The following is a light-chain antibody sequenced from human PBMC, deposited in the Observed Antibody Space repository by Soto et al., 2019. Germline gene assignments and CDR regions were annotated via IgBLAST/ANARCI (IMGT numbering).Light chain of an antibody. Sequence: DIQMTQSPSSLSASVGDRVTITCRASQTISNYLNWYQQKPGKAPKLLIYAASSLRSGIPSRFSGSGSGTDFTLTISSLQPEDFATYSCQQSYNTPYTFGQGTKLEIK. CDR2: AAS. J-gene: IGKJ2*01. V-gene: IGKV1-39*01. CDR3: QQSYNTPYT. CDR1: QTISNY.